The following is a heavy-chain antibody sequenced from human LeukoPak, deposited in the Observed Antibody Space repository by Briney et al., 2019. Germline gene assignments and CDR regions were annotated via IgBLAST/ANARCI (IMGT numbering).Heavy chain of an antibody. CDR1: GGSFSGYY. CDR3: ARTPRGHYDILTGYSIGPSNWFDP. D-gene: IGHD3-9*01. CDR2: INHSGST. J-gene: IGHJ5*02. Sequence: SETLSLTCAVYGGSFSGYYWSWIRQPPGKGLEWIGEINHSGSTNYNPSLKSRVTISVDTSKNQFSLKLSSVTAVDTAVYYCARTPRGHYDILTGYSIGPSNWFDPWGQGTLVTVSS. V-gene: IGHV4-34*01.